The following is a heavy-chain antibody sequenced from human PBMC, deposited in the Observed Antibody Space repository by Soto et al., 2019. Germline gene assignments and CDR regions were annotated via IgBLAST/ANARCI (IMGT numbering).Heavy chain of an antibody. D-gene: IGHD2-2*01. J-gene: IGHJ6*02. CDR2: IHYSGTT. V-gene: IGHV4-39*01. Sequence: QLQLQESGPGLVNPSETLSLTCTVSGGSITRNSDYWVWIRQPPGKGLEWIGTIHYSGTTYYTPSLKSRVTISVDTSKNQFSLRLSSVTAADTAVYYCARRGIVLVPLPSGYGWGMDVWGQGITVTVSS. CDR1: GGSITRNSDY. CDR3: ARRGIVLVPLPSGYGWGMDV.